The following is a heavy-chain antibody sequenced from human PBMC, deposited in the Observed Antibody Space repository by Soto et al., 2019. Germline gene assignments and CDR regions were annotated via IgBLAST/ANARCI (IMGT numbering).Heavy chain of an antibody. V-gene: IGHV3-74*01. Sequence: EVQLVESGGNLVQPGGSLRLSCAASGFTFSSYWIHWDRQPPGKGLLWVSRINTDGSTTNYADSVKGRFTISRDNAKNTLYLQMNSLRAEDTAVYYCARGASGNYYLDYWGQGALVTISS. J-gene: IGHJ4*02. D-gene: IGHD3-10*01. CDR3: ARGASGNYYLDY. CDR1: GFTFSSYW. CDR2: INTDGSTT.